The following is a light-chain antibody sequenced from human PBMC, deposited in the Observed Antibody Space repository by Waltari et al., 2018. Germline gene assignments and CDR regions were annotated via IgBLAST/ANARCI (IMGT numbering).Light chain of an antibody. CDR3: MQGTHWPT. Sequence: VVMTQSPLSLPVTFGQPASIPCRPSQSFVHSDGNTYLTWFHQRPGQSPRRLIYEVSNRDSGVPDRFSGSGSGTDFTLKISRVEAEDIGVYYCMQGTHWPTFGQGTKVEIK. CDR1: QSFVHSDGNTY. CDR2: EVS. V-gene: IGKV2-30*02. J-gene: IGKJ1*01.